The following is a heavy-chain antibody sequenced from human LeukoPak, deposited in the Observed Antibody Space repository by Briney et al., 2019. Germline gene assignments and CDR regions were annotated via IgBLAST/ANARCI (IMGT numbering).Heavy chain of an antibody. CDR2: IYYSGST. Sequence: PSETLSLTCTVSGGSISSGDYYWSWIRQPPGKGLEWIGYIYYSGSTYYNPSLKSRVTISVDTSKNQFSLKLSSVTAADTAVYYCARAGTTDDDKAFDIWGQGTMVTVSS. CDR1: GGSISSGDYY. CDR3: ARAGTTDDDKAFDI. V-gene: IGHV4-30-4*01. D-gene: IGHD2-2*01. J-gene: IGHJ3*02.